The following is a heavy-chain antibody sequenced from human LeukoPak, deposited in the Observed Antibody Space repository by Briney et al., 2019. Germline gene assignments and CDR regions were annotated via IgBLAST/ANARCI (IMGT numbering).Heavy chain of an antibody. CDR3: ARALGYCSGGSCTRGYNWFDP. CDR1: GGSISSSDYY. V-gene: IGHV4-39*01. CDR2: IYYGGST. D-gene: IGHD2-15*01. J-gene: IGHJ5*02. Sequence: PSETLSLTCTVSGGSISSSDYYWGWIRQPPGKGLEWIGSIYYGGSTYYNPSLKSRVTISVDTSMNQFSLKLSFVTTADTAVYYCARALGYCSGGSCTRGYNWFDPWGQGTLVTVPS.